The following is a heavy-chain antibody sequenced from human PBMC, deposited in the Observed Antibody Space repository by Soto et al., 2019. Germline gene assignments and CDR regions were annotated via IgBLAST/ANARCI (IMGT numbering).Heavy chain of an antibody. CDR3: ARDVGV. CDR1: GFTVSNNY. V-gene: IGHV3-66*01. Sequence: EVQLVESGGGLVQPGGSLRLSCAASGFTVSNNYMSWVRQAPGKGLEWVSVIYSVGSRYYADSVKGRFPISRDKSKNTLYLQMNSLRAEYTAVYYCARDVGVWGRGTTVTVSS. CDR2: IYSVGSR. J-gene: IGHJ6*04.